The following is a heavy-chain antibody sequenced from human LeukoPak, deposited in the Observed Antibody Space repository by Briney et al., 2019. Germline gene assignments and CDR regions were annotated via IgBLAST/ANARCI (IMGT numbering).Heavy chain of an antibody. V-gene: IGHV3-30-3*01. CDR3: ARDPVAGTGGDAFDI. CDR2: ISYDGSNK. CDR1: GFTFSSYA. D-gene: IGHD6-19*01. Sequence: PGGSLRLSCAASGFTFSSYAMHWVRQAPGKGLEWVAVISYDGSNKCYADSVKGRFTISRDNSKNTLYLQMNSLRAEDTAVYYCARDPVAGTGGDAFDIWGQGTMVTVSS. J-gene: IGHJ3*02.